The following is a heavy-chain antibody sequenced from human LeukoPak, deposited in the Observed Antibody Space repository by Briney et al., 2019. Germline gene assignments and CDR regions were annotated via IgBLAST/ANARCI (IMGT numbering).Heavy chain of an antibody. D-gene: IGHD1-26*01. J-gene: IGHJ6*02. CDR3: ARVKKRSYSYYYGMDV. Sequence: GRSLRLSCAPAGFTVTIYSMGCVRHAPGDGLEWDSSISSSRSYIYYADSVKCRFTISRDNAKNSLYLQMNSLRAEETAVYYWARVKKRSYSYYYGMDVWGQGTTVTVSS. V-gene: IGHV3-21*01. CDR1: GFTVTIYS. CDR2: ISSSRSYI.